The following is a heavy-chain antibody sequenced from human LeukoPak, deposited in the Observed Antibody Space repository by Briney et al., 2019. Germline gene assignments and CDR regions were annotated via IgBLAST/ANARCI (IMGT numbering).Heavy chain of an antibody. V-gene: IGHV3-23*01. D-gene: IGHD3-9*01. CDR1: GFTFSSYA. J-gene: IGHJ3*02. Sequence: GGSLRLSCAASGFTFSSYAMSWVRQAPGKGLEWVSAISGSGGSTYYADSVKGRFTISRDNSKNTLYLQMNSLRAEDTAVYYCARQLRYFDWLWTYDAFDIWGQGTMVTVSS. CDR3: ARQLRYFDWLWTYDAFDI. CDR2: ISGSGGST.